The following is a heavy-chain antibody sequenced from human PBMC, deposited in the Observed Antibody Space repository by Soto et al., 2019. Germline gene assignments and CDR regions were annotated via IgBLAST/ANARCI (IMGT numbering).Heavy chain of an antibody. D-gene: IGHD5-12*01. CDR3: ARNGRVATPY. CDR2: INHSGST. V-gene: IGHV4-34*01. J-gene: IGHJ4*02. Sequence: LTCAVYGGSFSGYYWSWIRQPPGKGLEWIGEINHSGSTNYNPSLKSRVTISVDTSKNQFSLKLSSVTAADTAVYYCARNGRVATPYWGQGTLVTVSS. CDR1: GGSFSGYY.